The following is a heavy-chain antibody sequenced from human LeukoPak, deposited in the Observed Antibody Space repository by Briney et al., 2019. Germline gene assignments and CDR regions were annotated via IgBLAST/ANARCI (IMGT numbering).Heavy chain of an antibody. V-gene: IGHV3-23*01. CDR2: ITGGGRT. CDR1: SFTFSSYS. CDR3: ARDPNGDYIGAFDF. J-gene: IGHJ3*01. Sequence: GGCLRLSCAASSFTFSSYSMKCARQAEGRGREWVSAITGGGRTHYRGSGEGRFTISRDNSKNTPYLQMNSLRAEDTALYFCARDPNGDYIGAFDFLGQGTVVTVSS. D-gene: IGHD4-17*01.